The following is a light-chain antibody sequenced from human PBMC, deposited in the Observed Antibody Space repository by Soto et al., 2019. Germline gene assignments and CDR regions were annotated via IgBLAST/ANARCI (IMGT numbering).Light chain of an antibody. CDR3: QQYGASPFT. CDR2: RAS. V-gene: IGKV3-20*01. CDR1: QSVARD. Sequence: EIVLTQSPGTLSLSPGETATLSCRASQSVARDLTWYQQKPGQAPRLLISRASTGATSIPDRFSGSGSGTDFTLTINRLEPEDSGIYYCQQYGASPFTFGPGTRVDIK. J-gene: IGKJ3*01.